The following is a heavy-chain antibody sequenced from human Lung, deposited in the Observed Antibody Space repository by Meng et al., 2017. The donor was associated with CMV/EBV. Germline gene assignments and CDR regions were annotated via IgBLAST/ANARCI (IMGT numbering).Heavy chain of an antibody. CDR1: GGSISSSNW. CDR3: ASFPPPGKQWLVTDY. V-gene: IGHV4-4*02. CDR2: IYHSGST. J-gene: IGHJ4*02. D-gene: IGHD6-19*01. Sequence: QVQLRGACPGMVKPSGTLSLTCAASGGSISSSNWWSWVRQPPGKGLEWIGEIYHSGSTNYNPSLKSRVTISVDKSKNQFSLKLSSVTAADTAVYYCASFPPPGKQWLVTDYWGQGTLVTVSS.